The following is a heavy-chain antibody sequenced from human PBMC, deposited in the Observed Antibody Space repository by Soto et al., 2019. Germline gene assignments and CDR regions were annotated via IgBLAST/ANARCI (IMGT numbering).Heavy chain of an antibody. CDR3: VSSNIVGRPG. D-gene: IGHD6-6*01. J-gene: IGHJ3*01. V-gene: IGHV3-7*01. Sequence: EMQLVESGGGLVQPGGSLRLSCAASGFSFRTFWMAWVRQAPGKGLEWVANINQDESEKHYVDSVKGRFTISRDNAKSSIYLQMNHLRVEDTAVYYCVSSNIVGRPGGGQGTMVTVSS. CDR2: INQDESEK. CDR1: GFSFRTFW.